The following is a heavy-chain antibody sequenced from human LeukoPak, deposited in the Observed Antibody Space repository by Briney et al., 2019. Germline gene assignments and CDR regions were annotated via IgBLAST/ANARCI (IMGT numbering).Heavy chain of an antibody. CDR3: ARMTINGNYPPDY. J-gene: IGHJ4*02. CDR1: GFTFRSYA. V-gene: IGHV3-21*01. D-gene: IGHD5-24*01. CDR2: ISGDSNYI. Sequence: GGSLRLSCEASGFTFRSYAMSWVRQAPGKGLEWVSSISGDSNYIYYADSVKGRFTISRDNAKNSLFLQMNSLRAEDTAVYYSARMTINGNYPPDYWGQGTLVTVSS.